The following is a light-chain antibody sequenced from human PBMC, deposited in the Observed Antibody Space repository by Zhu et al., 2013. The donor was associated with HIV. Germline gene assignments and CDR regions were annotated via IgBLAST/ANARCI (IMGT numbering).Light chain of an antibody. Sequence: DIQMTQSPSSLSASVGDRVIITCRASQHIRNDLGWFQQKPGKAPQRLIQAASTLHSGAPSRFSGSGYGTEFTLTISSLQPEDSATYYCLQHNSFPRTFGQGTKVE. J-gene: IGKJ1*01. CDR2: AAS. CDR1: QHIRND. V-gene: IGKV1-17*01. CDR3: LQHNSFPRT.